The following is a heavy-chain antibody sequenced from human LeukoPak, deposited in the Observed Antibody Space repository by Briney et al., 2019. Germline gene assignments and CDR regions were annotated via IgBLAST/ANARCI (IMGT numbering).Heavy chain of an antibody. D-gene: IGHD3-10*01. CDR1: GGTFSSYA. CDR3: ARNAVGSGSSPGVFGY. V-gene: IGHV1-69*04. Sequence: SVKVSCKASGGTFSSYAISWVRQAPGQGLEWMGRIIPILGIANYAQKFQGRVTITADKSTSTAYMELSSLRSEDTAVYYCARNAVGSGSSPGVFGYWGQGTLVTVSS. CDR2: IIPILGIA. J-gene: IGHJ4*02.